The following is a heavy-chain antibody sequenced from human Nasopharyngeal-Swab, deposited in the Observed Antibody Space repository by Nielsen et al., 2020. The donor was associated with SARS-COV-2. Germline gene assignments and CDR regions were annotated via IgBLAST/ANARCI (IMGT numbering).Heavy chain of an antibody. J-gene: IGHJ4*02. D-gene: IGHD2-15*01. V-gene: IGHV5-51*01. CDR2: IYPGDSDT. CDR1: GYTFTNSG. CDR3: ATTYCSAYTCYSFDN. Sequence: GESLKISCKGFGYTFTNSGMGWVRQMPGKGLEWMGIIYPGDSDTRYSPSFQGQVIISADKSVNTTYLQWSSLKASDSAIYYCATTYCSAYTCYSFDNSGRGTLVTVSS.